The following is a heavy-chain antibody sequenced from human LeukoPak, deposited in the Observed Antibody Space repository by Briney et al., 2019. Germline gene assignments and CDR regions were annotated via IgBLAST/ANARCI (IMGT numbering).Heavy chain of an antibody. CDR3: ARIRAPSSFGQRESDY. J-gene: IGHJ4*02. CDR1: GYTLTELS. CDR2: INTNTRNP. D-gene: IGHD3-3*02. V-gene: IGHV7-4-1*02. Sequence: ASVKVSCKVSGYTLTELSMHWVRQAPGQGLEWMGWINTNTRNPTYAQGFTGRFVFSLDTSVSTAYLQISSLKAEDTAVYYCARIRAPSSFGQRESDYWGQGTLVTVSS.